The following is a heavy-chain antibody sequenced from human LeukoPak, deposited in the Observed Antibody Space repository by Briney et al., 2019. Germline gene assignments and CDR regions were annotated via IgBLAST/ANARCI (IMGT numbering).Heavy chain of an antibody. J-gene: IGHJ4*02. V-gene: IGHV4-59*12. D-gene: IGHD5-12*01. CDR2: IYYSGST. CDR1: GGSISSYY. Sequence: SETLSLTCTVSGGSISSYYWSRIRQPPGKGLEWIGYIYYSGSTNYNPSLKSRVTISVDTSKNQFSLKLSSVTAADTAVYYCARDRGGYDYFDYWGQGTLVTVSS. CDR3: ARDRGGYDYFDY.